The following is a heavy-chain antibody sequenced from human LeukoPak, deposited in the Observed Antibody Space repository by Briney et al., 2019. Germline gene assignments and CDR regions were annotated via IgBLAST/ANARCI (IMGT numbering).Heavy chain of an antibody. J-gene: IGHJ4*02. CDR2: INQDGSEK. Sequence: PGGSLRLSCVASEFTFSTYWMSWVRQAPGKGLEWVANINQDGSEKYYVDSVKGRFTISRDNAKNSLYLQMNSLRAEDTAVYYCARDQGGIRGFDYWGQGTLVTVSS. CDR1: EFTFSTYW. CDR3: ARDQGGIRGFDY. V-gene: IGHV3-7*05. D-gene: IGHD3-16*01.